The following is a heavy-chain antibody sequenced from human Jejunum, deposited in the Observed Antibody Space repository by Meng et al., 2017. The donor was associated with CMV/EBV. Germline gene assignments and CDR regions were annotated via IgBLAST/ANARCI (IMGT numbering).Heavy chain of an antibody. CDR3: ARGGHAVYSSGWYPEF. CDR2: IGIGGDT. Sequence: FTFSNYDMPWVRQATVKGLEWVSIIGIGGDTYFADSVKGRFTISRENAKNSLYLQMNSLRAGDTAVYYCARGGHAVYSSGWYPEFWGRGTLVTVSS. V-gene: IGHV3-13*01. J-gene: IGHJ4*02. CDR1: FTFSNYD. D-gene: IGHD6-19*01.